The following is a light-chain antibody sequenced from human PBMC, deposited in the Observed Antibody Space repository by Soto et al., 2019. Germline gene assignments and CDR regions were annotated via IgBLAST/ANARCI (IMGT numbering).Light chain of an antibody. Sequence: DIVLTQSPATLSLSPGERATLSCRASQSVGTSLAWYQQRPGQAPRLLLSAASTRATGIPARFSGSGSGTDFTLTISSLQPEDVGAYYCQQRTNWPPRDTFGQGTKLEIK. CDR3: QQRTNWPPRDT. V-gene: IGKV3-11*01. CDR2: AAS. J-gene: IGKJ2*01. CDR1: QSVGTS.